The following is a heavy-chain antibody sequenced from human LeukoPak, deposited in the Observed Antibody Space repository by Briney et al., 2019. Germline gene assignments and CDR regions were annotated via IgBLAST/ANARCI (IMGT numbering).Heavy chain of an antibody. CDR1: GYTFTGYY. CDR3: AREDHDYGDYEVDY. Sequence: ASVKVSCKASGYTFTGYYMHWVRQAPGQGLEWMGWINPNSSGTNYAQKFQGRVTMTRDTSISTAYMELSRLRSDDTAVYYCAREDHDYGDYEVDYWGQGTLVTVSS. V-gene: IGHV1-2*02. J-gene: IGHJ4*02. CDR2: INPNSSGT. D-gene: IGHD4-17*01.